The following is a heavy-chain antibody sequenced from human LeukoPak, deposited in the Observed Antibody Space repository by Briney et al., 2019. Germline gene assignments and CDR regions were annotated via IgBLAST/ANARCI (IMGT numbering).Heavy chain of an antibody. CDR3: ARSGGWKYNIDY. D-gene: IGHD6-19*01. CDR2: INPNSGGT. Sequence: ASVKVTCKASGYTFNGYYKHWVRQAPGQGLEWMGWINPNSGGTNYAQKLQGRVTMTRDTSISTAYMELSRLRSDDTAMYYCARSGGWKYNIDYWGQGTLVTVSS. J-gene: IGHJ4*02. V-gene: IGHV1-2*02. CDR1: GYTFNGYY.